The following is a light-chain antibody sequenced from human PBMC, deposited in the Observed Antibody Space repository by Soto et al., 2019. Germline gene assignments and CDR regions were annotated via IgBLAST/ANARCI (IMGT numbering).Light chain of an antibody. CDR1: SSDVGGHNH. V-gene: IGLV2-14*01. J-gene: IGLJ1*01. CDR2: EVG. CDR3: NSYTSSNTHV. Sequence: QSALTQPASVSGSPGQSITISCTGSSSDVGGHNHVSWYQQHPGKAPKLIIYEVGNRPSGVSNRFSGSKSGNTASLTISGFQAEDEADYYCNSYTSSNTHVFGTGTKVTVL.